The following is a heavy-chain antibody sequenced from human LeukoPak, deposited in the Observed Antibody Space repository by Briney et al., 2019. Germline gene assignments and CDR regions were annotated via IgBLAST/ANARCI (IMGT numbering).Heavy chain of an antibody. CDR3: ARGGPEEDYFDY. CDR2: IYYSGST. J-gene: IGHJ4*02. V-gene: IGHV4-59*01. CDR1: GGSISSYY. Sequence: SETLSLTCTVSGGSISSYYWSWIRQPPGKGLEWIGYIYYSGSTNYNPSLKSRVTISVDTSKNQFSLKLSSVTAADTAVYYCARGGPEEDYFDYWGQGTLVTVSS.